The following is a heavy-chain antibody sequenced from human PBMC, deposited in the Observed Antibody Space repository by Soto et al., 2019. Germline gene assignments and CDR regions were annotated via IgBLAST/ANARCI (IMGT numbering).Heavy chain of an antibody. J-gene: IGHJ6*03. CDR3: ARGRGDYDYIWGSYRSDYYYMDV. CDR1: GGSISNYY. CDR2: IYYSGST. Sequence: SETLSLTCTVSGGSISNYYWSWIRQPPGKGLEWIGYIYYSGSTNYNPSLKSRVTISVDTSKNQFSLKLSSVTAADTAVYYCARGRGDYDYIWGSYRSDYYYMDVWGKGTTVTVSS. V-gene: IGHV4-59*01. D-gene: IGHD3-16*02.